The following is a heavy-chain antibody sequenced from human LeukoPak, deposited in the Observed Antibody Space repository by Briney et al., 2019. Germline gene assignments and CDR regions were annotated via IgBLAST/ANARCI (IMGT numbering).Heavy chain of an antibody. Sequence: PSETLSLTCAVYGGSFSGYYWSWIRQPPGKGLEWIGEINHSGSTNYNPSLKSRVTISVDTSKNQFSLKLSSVTAADTAVYYCARSVIRRGGSCYRKHNWFDPWGQGTLVTVSS. CDR3: ARSVIRRGGSCYRKHNWFDP. D-gene: IGHD2-15*01. V-gene: IGHV4-34*01. J-gene: IGHJ5*02. CDR1: GGSFSGYY. CDR2: INHSGST.